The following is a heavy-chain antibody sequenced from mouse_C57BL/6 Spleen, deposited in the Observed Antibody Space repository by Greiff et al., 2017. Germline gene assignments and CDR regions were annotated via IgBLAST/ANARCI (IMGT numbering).Heavy chain of an antibody. D-gene: IGHD1-1*01. V-gene: IGHV2-3*01. CDR2: IWGDGST. CDR1: GFSLTSYG. CDR3: ANYYGSSRRGYFDV. J-gene: IGHJ1*03. Sequence: QVQLKQSGPGLVAPSQSLSITCTVSGFSLTSYGVSWVRQPPGKGLEWLGVIWGDGSTNYHSALISRLSISKDNSKSQVFLKLKSLQTDDTATYYCANYYGSSRRGYFDVWGTGTTVTVSS.